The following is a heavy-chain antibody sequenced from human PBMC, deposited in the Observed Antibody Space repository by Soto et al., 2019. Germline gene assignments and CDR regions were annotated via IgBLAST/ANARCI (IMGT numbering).Heavy chain of an antibody. D-gene: IGHD5-18*01. Sequence: QVQLQESGPGLVKPSQTLSLTRSVSGGSISSDGYYWSWIRQNPGKGLEWIGYIYHSGSTYYNPSLKSRLSISVDTSKNQFSLKLSSVTVADTAVYYCARDLRGYGTVDYWGQGTLVTVSS. CDR2: IYHSGST. V-gene: IGHV4-31*03. CDR3: ARDLRGYGTVDY. CDR1: GGSISSDGYY. J-gene: IGHJ4*02.